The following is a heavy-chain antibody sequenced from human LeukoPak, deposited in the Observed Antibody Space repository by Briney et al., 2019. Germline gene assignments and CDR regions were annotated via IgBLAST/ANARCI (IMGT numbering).Heavy chain of an antibody. V-gene: IGHV1-8*01. Sequence: EASVKVSCKASGYTFTSYDINWVRQATGQGLEWMGWMNPNSGNTGYPQKFQGRVTMTRNTSISTAYMELSSLRSEDTAVYYCARAEYCSSTSCYRGWFDPWGQGTLVTVSS. D-gene: IGHD2-2*01. CDR1: GYTFTSYD. J-gene: IGHJ5*02. CDR3: ARAEYCSSTSCYRGWFDP. CDR2: MNPNSGNT.